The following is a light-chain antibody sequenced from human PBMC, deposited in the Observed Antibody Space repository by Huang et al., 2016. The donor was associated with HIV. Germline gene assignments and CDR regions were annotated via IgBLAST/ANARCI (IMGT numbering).Light chain of an antibody. Sequence: DIQMTQSPSNLSASVGDRVTITCRASQGVGPRLAWYQQKPGKVPKLLIYDASTLQRGVPSTFSGSRSVTEYSLTISSLKPDDFATYYCQQYGAYPYTFGQGTMLEI. V-gene: IGKV1-5*01. CDR2: DAS. J-gene: IGKJ2*01. CDR3: QQYGAYPYT. CDR1: QGVGPR.